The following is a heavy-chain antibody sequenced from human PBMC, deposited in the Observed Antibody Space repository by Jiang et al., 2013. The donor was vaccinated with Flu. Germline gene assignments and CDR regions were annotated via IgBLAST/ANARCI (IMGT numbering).Heavy chain of an antibody. D-gene: IGHD4-17*01. Sequence: CKGSGYSFTSYWIGWVRQMPGKGLEWMGIIYPGDSDTRYSPSFQGQVTISADKSISTAYLQWSSLKASDTAVYYCARRTTVTTPFDYWGQGTLVTVSS. CDR3: ARRTTVTTPFDY. CDR2: IYPGDSDT. J-gene: IGHJ4*02. CDR1: GYSFTSYW. V-gene: IGHV5-51*01.